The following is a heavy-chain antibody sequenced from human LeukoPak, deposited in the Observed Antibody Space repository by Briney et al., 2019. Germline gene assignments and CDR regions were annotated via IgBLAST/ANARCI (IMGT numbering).Heavy chain of an antibody. CDR3: TRDRSGSYYFDY. J-gene: IGHJ4*02. CDR2: IRSKAYGGTT. CDR1: GFTFGDYA. V-gene: IGHV3-49*04. D-gene: IGHD1-26*01. Sequence: GGSLRLSCIVSGFTFGDYAMSWVRQAPGKGLEWVGFIRSKAYGGTTEYVASVKGRFTISRDDSKSIAYLQMNSLKTEDTAVYYCTRDRSGSYYFDYWGQGTLVTVSS.